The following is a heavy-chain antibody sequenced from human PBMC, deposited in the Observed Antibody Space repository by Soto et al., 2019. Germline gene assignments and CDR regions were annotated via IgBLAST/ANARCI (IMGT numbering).Heavy chain of an antibody. D-gene: IGHD6-19*01. V-gene: IGHV1-8*01. J-gene: IGHJ4*02. Sequence: QVQLVQSGAEVKKPGASVTVSCKASGYTFTSSDINWVRQATGQGLEWMGWLNPNSGNTGFAQKFQGRVTLTRNTSVNTAYIELSSLRPDDTAIYYCATSGGGWYLYWGQGTLFTVSS. CDR2: LNPNSGNT. CDR3: ATSGGGWYLY. CDR1: GYTFTSSD.